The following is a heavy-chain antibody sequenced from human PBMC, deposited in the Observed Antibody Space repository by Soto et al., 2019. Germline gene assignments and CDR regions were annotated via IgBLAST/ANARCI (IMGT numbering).Heavy chain of an antibody. CDR2: IDGGKT. J-gene: IGHJ4*02. CDR1: GFTFNNAR. D-gene: IGHD1-26*01. V-gene: IGHV3-15*02. Sequence: EVQLVESGGALVEPGGSLRLSCAASGFTFNNARMSWVRQAPGKGLDWVGRIDGGKTDFAAPVEGRFTFSRDDSRNTLFLQMNSLKTEATGVYYCTSNAAAKVGTLSYWGQGPLVNVSS. CDR3: TSNAAAKVGTLSY.